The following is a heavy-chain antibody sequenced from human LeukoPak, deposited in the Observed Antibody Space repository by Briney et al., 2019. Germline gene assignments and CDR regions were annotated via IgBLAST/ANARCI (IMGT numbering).Heavy chain of an antibody. CDR1: GGTVRRYA. CDR2: IIPILGIA. J-gene: IGHJ4*02. D-gene: IGHD3-22*01. Sequence: ASVKVSCKASGGTVRRYAVSWMRQAPGQGLEWMGRIIPILGIANYAQKFQGRVTITADKSTSTAYMELSSLRSEDTAVYYCASRYYYDSSGYLYVFDYWGQGTLVTVSS. CDR3: ASRYYYDSSGYLYVFDY. V-gene: IGHV1-69*04.